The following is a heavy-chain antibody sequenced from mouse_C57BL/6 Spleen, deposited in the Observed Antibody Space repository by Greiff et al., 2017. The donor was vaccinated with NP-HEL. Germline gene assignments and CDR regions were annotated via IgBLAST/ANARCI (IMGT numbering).Heavy chain of an antibody. CDR3: ARGSYYASYAMDY. CDR2: IYPGSGST. J-gene: IGHJ4*01. CDR1: GYTFTSYW. Sequence: VQLQQSGAELVKPGASVKMSCKASGYTFTSYWITWVKQRPGQGLEWIGDIYPGSGSTNYNEKFKSKATLTVDTSSSTAYMQLSSLTSEDSAVYYCARGSYYASYAMDYWGQGTSVTVSS. V-gene: IGHV1-55*01. D-gene: IGHD1-1*01.